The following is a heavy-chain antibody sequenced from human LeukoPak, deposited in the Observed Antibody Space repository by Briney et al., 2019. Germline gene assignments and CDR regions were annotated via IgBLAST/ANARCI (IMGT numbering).Heavy chain of an antibody. Sequence: GGSLRLSCAASGFTFTNFEMNWVRQAPGKGLEWVSYTSYSGSTTSYADSVKGRFTISRDNAKNSLYLQMNSLRAEDTAVYYCARAGPPAFDPWGQGTLVTVSS. J-gene: IGHJ5*02. CDR1: GFTFTNFE. CDR2: TSYSGSTT. CDR3: ARAGPPAFDP. V-gene: IGHV3-48*03.